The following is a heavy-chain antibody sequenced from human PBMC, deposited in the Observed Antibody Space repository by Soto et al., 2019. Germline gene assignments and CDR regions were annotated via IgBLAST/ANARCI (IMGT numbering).Heavy chain of an antibody. CDR1: GGSISSSSYY. CDR3: ARVGSYYYGPYI. V-gene: IGHV4-39*01. Sequence: SETLSLTCTVSGGSISSSSYYWGWIRQPPGKGLEWIGSIYYSGSTYYNPSLKSRVTISVDTSKNQFSLKLSSVTAADTAVYYCARVGSYYYGPYIWGQGTMVTVSS. J-gene: IGHJ3*02. D-gene: IGHD3-10*01. CDR2: IYYSGST.